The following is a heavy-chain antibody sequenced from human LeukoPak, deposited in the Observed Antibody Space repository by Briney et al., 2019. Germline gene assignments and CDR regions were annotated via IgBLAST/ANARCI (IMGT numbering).Heavy chain of an antibody. CDR1: GGSFSGYY. V-gene: IGHV4-34*01. CDR3: ASEHSGYSFGDY. J-gene: IGHJ4*02. Sequence: PSETLSLTCAVYGGSFSGYYWSWIRQPPGKGLEWIGEINHNGSTSYNPSLKSRVTIIVKKSNNHFLLLLSHVQTADTAVLYCASEHSGYSFGDYGGQGNLVTVSS. CDR2: INHNGST. D-gene: IGHD5-18*01.